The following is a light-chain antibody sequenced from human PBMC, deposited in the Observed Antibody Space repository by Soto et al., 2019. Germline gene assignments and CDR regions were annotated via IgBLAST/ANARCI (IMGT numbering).Light chain of an antibody. J-gene: IGKJ4*01. CDR3: HQYNMWPPLI. V-gene: IGKV3-15*01. CDR1: QSVRSN. CDR2: GAS. Sequence: EIVMTQSPATLSVSPGESATLSCRASQSVRSNLAWYQQKPGQPPRLLIYGASTRATGIPARFSGSGSGTEFTLTISSLQSEDFAVYYCHQYNMWPPLIFGGGTKVDI.